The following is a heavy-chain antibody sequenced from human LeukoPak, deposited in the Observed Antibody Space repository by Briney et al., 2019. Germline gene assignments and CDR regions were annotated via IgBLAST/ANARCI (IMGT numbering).Heavy chain of an antibody. CDR2: ISYDGSNK. Sequence: AGGSLRLSCAASGFTFNSYAMHWVRQAAGKGLEWVAVISYDGSNKYYADSVKGRFTISRDKSKNTLYLQMNSLRAEDTAVYYCARMPDAFDIWGQGTMVTVSS. J-gene: IGHJ3*02. D-gene: IGHD2-2*01. V-gene: IGHV3-30-3*01. CDR1: GFTFNSYA. CDR3: ARMPDAFDI.